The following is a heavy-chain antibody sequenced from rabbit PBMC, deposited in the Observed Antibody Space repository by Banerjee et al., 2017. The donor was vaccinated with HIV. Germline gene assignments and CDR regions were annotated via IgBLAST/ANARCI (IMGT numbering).Heavy chain of an antibody. CDR2: IYPDYPRS. J-gene: IGHJ4*01. V-gene: IGHV1S47*01. D-gene: IGHD4-1*01. Sequence: QEQLVESGGGLVTLGGSLKLSCKASGIDFSRHGIACVRQAPGKGLEWIAYIYPDYPRSYYASWVNGRFHLSLDIAQNTLFLQVTSLTAADSATYFCARGSGAFDLWGPGTLGTVS. CDR1: GIDFSRHG. CDR3: ARGSGAFDL.